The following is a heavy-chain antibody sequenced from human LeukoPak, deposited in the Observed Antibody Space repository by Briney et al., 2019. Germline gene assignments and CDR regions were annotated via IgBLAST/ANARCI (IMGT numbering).Heavy chain of an antibody. V-gene: IGHV1-8*01. CDR2: MNPNSGNT. CDR1: GYTFTSYD. Sequence: ASVTVSCKASGYTFTSYDINWVRQATGQGLEWMGWMNPNSGNTGYAQKFQGRVTMTRNTSISTAYMELSSLRSEDTAVYYCARGHYYDSSGYYPREWFDPGGQGTLVTVSS. D-gene: IGHD3-22*01. CDR3: ARGHYYDSSGYYPREWFDP. J-gene: IGHJ5*02.